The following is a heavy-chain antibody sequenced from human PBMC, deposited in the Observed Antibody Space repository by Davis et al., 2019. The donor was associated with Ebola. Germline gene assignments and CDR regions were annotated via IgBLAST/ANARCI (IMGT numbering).Heavy chain of an antibody. CDR2: INPNSGGT. CDR1: GYTFTGYY. D-gene: IGHD2-2*01. J-gene: IGHJ6*02. CDR3: ARDDVVVVPAAPSTYYYYGMDV. Sequence: ASVKVSCKASGYTFTGYYMHWVRQAPGQGLEWMGWINPNSGGTRYAQKFQGRVTMTRDTSTSTVYMELSSLRSEDTAVYYCARDDVVVVPAAPSTYYYYGMDVWGQGTTVTVSS. V-gene: IGHV1-2*02.